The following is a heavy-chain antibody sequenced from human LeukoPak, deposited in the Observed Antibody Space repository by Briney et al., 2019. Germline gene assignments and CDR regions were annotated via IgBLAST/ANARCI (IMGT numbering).Heavy chain of an antibody. V-gene: IGHV1-46*01. CDR1: GYTFTSYY. CDR3: VRWLQLLDAEGI. J-gene: IGHJ3*02. Sequence: ASVKVSCKASGYTFTSYYMHWVRQAPGQGLEWMGIINPSGGSTNYAQKFQGRVTMTRDTSTSTVYMELSSLRSEDTAVYYCVRWLQLLDAEGIWGQGTMVTVSS. CDR2: INPSGGST. D-gene: IGHD5-24*01.